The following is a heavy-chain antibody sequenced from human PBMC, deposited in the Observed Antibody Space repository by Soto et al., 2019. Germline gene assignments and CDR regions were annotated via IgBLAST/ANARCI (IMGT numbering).Heavy chain of an antibody. J-gene: IGHJ6*02. V-gene: IGHV1-69*01. D-gene: IGHD2-2*01. CDR3: ARDQQCSSTSCYGNYYYGMDV. CDR1: GGTFSSYA. CDR2: IIPIFGTA. Sequence: QVQLVQSGAEVKKPGSSVKVSCKASGGTFSSYAISWVRQAPGQGLEWMGGIIPIFGTANYAQKFQGRVTITADESTSTAYMELSSLRSEDTAVYYCARDQQCSSTSCYGNYYYGMDVWGQWTTVTVSS.